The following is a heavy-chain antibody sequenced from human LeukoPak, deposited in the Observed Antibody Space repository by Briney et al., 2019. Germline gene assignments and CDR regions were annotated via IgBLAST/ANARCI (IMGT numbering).Heavy chain of an antibody. D-gene: IGHD3-22*01. J-gene: IGHJ4*02. V-gene: IGHV1-8*01. CDR1: GYTFTSYD. Sequence: ASVKVSCKASGYTFTSYDINWVRQATGQGLEWMGWMNPNRGNTGYAQKFQGRVTMTRNTSISTAYMELSSLRSEDTAVYYCARREYYYDSSGYYSYFDYWGQGTLVTVSS. CDR3: ARREYYYDSSGYYSYFDY. CDR2: MNPNRGNT.